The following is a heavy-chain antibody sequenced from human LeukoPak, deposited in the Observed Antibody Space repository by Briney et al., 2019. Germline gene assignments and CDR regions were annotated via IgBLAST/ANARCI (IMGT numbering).Heavy chain of an antibody. J-gene: IGHJ4*02. CDR1: GFTFSNFW. CDR2: IKQDGSEK. Sequence: GGSLRLSCAVSGFTFSNFWMNWVRQAPGKGLEWVANIKQDGSEKNYVGSVKGRFTISRDNAKNSLFLQMNSLRAEDTAVYYCVRDSPFGGRWGQGTLVTISS. D-gene: IGHD3-16*01. V-gene: IGHV3-7*01. CDR3: VRDSPFGGR.